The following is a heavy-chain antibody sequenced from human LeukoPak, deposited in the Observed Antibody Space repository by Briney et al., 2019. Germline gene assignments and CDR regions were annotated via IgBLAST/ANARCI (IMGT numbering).Heavy chain of an antibody. CDR3: AREALYYYGSGSYCRFDY. CDR1: GYSFTSYW. Sequence: GESLKISCKGSGYSFTSYWIGWVRQMPGKGLEWMGTIYPGDSDTRYSPSFQGQVTISADKSISTAYLQWSSLKASDTAMYYCAREALYYYGSGSYCRFDYWGQGTLVTVSS. CDR2: IYPGDSDT. V-gene: IGHV5-51*01. J-gene: IGHJ4*02. D-gene: IGHD3-10*01.